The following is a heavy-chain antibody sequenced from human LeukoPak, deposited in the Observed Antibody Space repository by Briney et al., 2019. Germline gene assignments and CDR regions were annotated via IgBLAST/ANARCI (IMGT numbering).Heavy chain of an antibody. CDR3: ARDFPFGPGYHPFDS. V-gene: IGHV4-4*07. CDR1: GGSISSYY. CDR2: IYNTGST. J-gene: IGHJ4*02. D-gene: IGHD3-9*01. Sequence: PSETLSLTCTVSGGSISSYYWSWIRQFAGKGLEWIGRIYNTGSTNYNPSLKSRVTMSVDTSKNQFSLRLNSMTAADTAVYYCARDFPFGPGYHPFDSWGQGILVSVSS.